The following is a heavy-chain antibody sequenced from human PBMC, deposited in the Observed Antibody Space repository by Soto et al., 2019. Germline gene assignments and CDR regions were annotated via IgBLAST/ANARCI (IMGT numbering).Heavy chain of an antibody. V-gene: IGHV4-34*01. Sequence: PSETLSLTCAVYGGSFSDYHWGWIRQSPGKGLEWLGEIDHRRRTNYNPSLKSRVTLSLDTSKNQFTLRLNSVTAADTAVYYCTRVLGTSINVLFYNYHGMDVWGQGTTVTVSS. D-gene: IGHD3-10*01. CDR2: IDHRRRT. CDR3: TRVLGTSINVLFYNYHGMDV. CDR1: GGSFSDYH. J-gene: IGHJ6*02.